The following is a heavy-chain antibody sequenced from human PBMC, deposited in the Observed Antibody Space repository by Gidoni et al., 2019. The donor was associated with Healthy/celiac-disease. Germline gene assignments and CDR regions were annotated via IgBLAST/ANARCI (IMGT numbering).Heavy chain of an antibody. Sequence: EVQLLESGGGLVQPGGSLRRSCAASGFTFSTYAMSWVRQAPGKGLEWVSIIRGSGGSTSYADSVKGRFTISRDNSIHTVYLQMNSLRAEDTAVYYCAKTGVPAAGNNWFDPWGQGTLVTVSS. V-gene: IGHV3-23*01. CDR1: GFTFSTYA. J-gene: IGHJ5*02. D-gene: IGHD6-13*01. CDR3: AKTGVPAAGNNWFDP. CDR2: IRGSGGST.